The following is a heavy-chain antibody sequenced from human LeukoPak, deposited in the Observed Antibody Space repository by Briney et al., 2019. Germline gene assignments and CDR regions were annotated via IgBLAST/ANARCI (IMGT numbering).Heavy chain of an antibody. J-gene: IGHJ4*02. CDR3: AREAPVGLPIDY. CDR2: IRHDGSIK. V-gene: IGHV3-30*02. D-gene: IGHD1-26*01. CDR1: GFIFSTYG. Sequence: GGSLRLSCAASGFIFSTYGMYWVRQAPGKGLEWVAFIRHDGSIKNYADSVKGRSTISRDNSKNTLYLQMNSLRAEDTAVYYCAREAPVGLPIDYWGQGTLVTVSS.